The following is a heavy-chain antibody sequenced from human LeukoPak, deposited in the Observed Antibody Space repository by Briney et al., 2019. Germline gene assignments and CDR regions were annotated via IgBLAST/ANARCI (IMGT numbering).Heavy chain of an antibody. Sequence: PGGSLRLSCAASGFIFSSYEMTWVRQAPGKGLEWVSYISSSGSTKYYADSVKGRFTISRDNAKNSLYLQMNSLRAEDTAVYYCATNWNLDYWGQGTLVTVSS. V-gene: IGHV3-48*03. CDR1: GFIFSSYE. J-gene: IGHJ4*02. CDR2: ISSSGSTK. CDR3: ATNWNLDY. D-gene: IGHD1-1*01.